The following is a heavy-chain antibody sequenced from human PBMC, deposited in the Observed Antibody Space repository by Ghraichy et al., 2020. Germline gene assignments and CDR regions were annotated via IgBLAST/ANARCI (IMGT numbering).Heavy chain of an antibody. V-gene: IGHV3-74*01. J-gene: IGHJ6*02. CDR1: GFTFTNYW. Sequence: GESLNLSCAASGFTFTNYWMHWVRQAPGKGLVWVSRLNSDESTTNYADSVKGRFTISRDNAKNTVYLQMNSLRGEDTAVYYCARGVRGYYGADVWGQGTAVTVSS. D-gene: IGHD2-21*01. CDR2: LNSDESTT. CDR3: ARGVRGYYGADV.